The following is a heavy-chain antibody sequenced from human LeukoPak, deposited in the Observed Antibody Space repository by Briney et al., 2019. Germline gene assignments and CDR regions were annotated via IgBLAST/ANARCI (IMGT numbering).Heavy chain of an antibody. J-gene: IGHJ4*02. Sequence: GGSLRLSCAASGFTISSNYMNWVRQAPGKGLEWVSSISSSSSYIYYADSVKGRFTISRDNAKNSLYLQMNSLRAEDTAVYYCARDGSLRWFGESNWGQGTLVTVSS. CDR3: ARDGSLRWFGESN. CDR1: GFTISSNY. V-gene: IGHV3-21*01. D-gene: IGHD3-10*01. CDR2: ISSSSSYI.